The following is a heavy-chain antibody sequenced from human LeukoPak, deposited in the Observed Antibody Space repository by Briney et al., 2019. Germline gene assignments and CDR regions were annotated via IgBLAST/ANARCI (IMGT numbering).Heavy chain of an antibody. V-gene: IGHV3-21*01. CDR2: ISSSSSYI. J-gene: IGHJ4*02. CDR3: ASQDETYDILTGYYIGELDY. CDR1: GFTFSSYS. D-gene: IGHD3-9*01. Sequence: GGSLRLSCAASGFTFSSYSMNWVRQAPGKGLEWVSSISSSSSYIYYADSVKGRFTISRDNAKNSLYLQMNSLSAEDTAVYYCASQDETYDILTGYYIGELDYWGQGTLVTVSS.